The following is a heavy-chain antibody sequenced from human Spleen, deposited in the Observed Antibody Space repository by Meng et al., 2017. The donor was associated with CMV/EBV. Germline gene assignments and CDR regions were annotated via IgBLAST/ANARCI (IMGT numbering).Heavy chain of an antibody. CDR2: INHSGST. CDR1: GGSFSGYY. CDR3: ARGPERTFDY. J-gene: IGHJ4*02. Sequence: SETLSLTCAVYGGSFSGYYWSWIRQPPGKGLEWIGEINHSGSTNYNPSLKSRVTISVDSSKNQFSLKLSSVTAADTAVYYCARGPERTFDYWGQGTLVTVSS. V-gene: IGHV4-34*01.